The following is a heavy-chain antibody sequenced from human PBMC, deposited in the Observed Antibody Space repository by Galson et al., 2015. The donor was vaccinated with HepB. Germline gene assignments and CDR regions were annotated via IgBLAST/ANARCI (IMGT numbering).Heavy chain of an antibody. CDR1: GGSISSYY. J-gene: IGHJ4*02. D-gene: IGHD1-26*01. Sequence: ETLSLTCTVSGGSISSYYWSWIRQPPGKGLEWIGYIYSSGSTNYNPSLKSRVTISVDTSKSQFSLKLNSVTAADTAIYYCARDRPGSGNYNNSFDYWGQGTLVTVSS. CDR2: IYSSGST. CDR3: ARDRPGSGNYNNSFDY. V-gene: IGHV4-59*01.